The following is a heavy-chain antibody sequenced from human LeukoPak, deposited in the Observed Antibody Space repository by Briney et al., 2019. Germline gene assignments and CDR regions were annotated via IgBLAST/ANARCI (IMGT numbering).Heavy chain of an antibody. J-gene: IGHJ4*02. V-gene: IGHV4-31*03. D-gene: IGHD6-13*01. CDR3: ARGNSYSSSWYLDY. CDR1: GGSISSGGYY. Sequence: PSQTLSLTCTVSGGSISSGGYYWSWIRQHPGKGLEWIGYIYYSRSTYYNPSLKSRVTISVDTSKNQFSLKLSSVTAADTAVYYCARGNSYSSSWYLDYWGQGTLVTVSS. CDR2: IYYSRST.